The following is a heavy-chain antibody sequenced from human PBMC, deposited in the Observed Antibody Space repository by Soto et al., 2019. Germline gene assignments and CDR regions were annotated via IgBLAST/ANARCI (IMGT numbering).Heavy chain of an antibody. CDR1: GFTFSSYG. CDR3: ARGARGP. Sequence: QVQLVESGGGVVQPGRSLRLSCAASGFTFSSYGMHWVRQAPGKGLEWVSVIYSGGSTYYADSVKGRFTISRDNSKNTLYLQMNSLRAEDTAVYYCARGARGPWGQGTLVTVSS. V-gene: IGHV3-NL1*01. CDR2: IYSGGST. J-gene: IGHJ5*02.